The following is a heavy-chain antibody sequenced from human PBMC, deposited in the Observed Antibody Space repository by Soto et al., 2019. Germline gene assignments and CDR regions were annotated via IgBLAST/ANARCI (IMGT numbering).Heavy chain of an antibody. V-gene: IGHV4-34*02. Sequence: QVQLQQWGAGLLKPSETLSHTCAVYGGSFSGYYWSWIRQPPGKGLERIGQINHSGITNYNPSLKSRVTIAVDTSKNQFSLKVNSVTAADTAVYNCARGREIVVVTPYYFDYWGQGTLVTVSS. J-gene: IGHJ4*02. CDR2: INHSGIT. CDR3: ARGREIVVVTPYYFDY. CDR1: GGSFSGYY. D-gene: IGHD3-22*01.